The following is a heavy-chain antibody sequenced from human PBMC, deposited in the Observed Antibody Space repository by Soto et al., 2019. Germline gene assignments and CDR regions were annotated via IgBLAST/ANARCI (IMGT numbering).Heavy chain of an antibody. CDR1: GGTLSSYG. D-gene: IGHD3-16*01. Sequence: SVNVSCKASGGTLSSYGISWVRQAPGQGLEWMGGIIPIFGTANYAQKFQGRVTITADESTSTAYMELSSLRPEDTAVYYCARERQACGFDACKLWGQGKLFTASS. J-gene: IGHJ1*01. V-gene: IGHV1-69*13. CDR3: ARERQACGFDACKL. CDR2: IIPIFGTA.